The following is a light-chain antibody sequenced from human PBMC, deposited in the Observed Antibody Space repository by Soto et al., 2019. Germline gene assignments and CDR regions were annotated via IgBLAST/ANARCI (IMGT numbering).Light chain of an antibody. J-gene: IGKJ5*01. V-gene: IGKV3-15*01. CDR1: QSVSSN. CDR3: QQYNNWPPIT. Sequence: ETVMTQSPATLSLSPGESATLSCRASQSVSSNLAWYQWRPGQAPRLLIYRASTRAPGIPARFSGSGSGTEFTLTISSLQSEDFTVYYCQQYNNWPPITFGQGTRLEIK. CDR2: RAS.